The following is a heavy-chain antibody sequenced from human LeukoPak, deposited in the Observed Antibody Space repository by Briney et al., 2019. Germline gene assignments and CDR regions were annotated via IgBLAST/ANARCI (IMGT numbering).Heavy chain of an antibody. D-gene: IGHD1-26*01. CDR2: IYQSGST. J-gene: IGHJ2*01. Sequence: SETLSLTCTVSGYSISSVYYWGWIRQPPGKGLEWMGSIYQSGSTYYNPSLKSRVTMSVDTSKSQFSLKLSSVTAADTAVYYCARDRWGGSYYSDLWGRGTLVTVSS. CDR3: ARDRWGGSYYSDL. CDR1: GYSISSVYY. V-gene: IGHV4-38-2*02.